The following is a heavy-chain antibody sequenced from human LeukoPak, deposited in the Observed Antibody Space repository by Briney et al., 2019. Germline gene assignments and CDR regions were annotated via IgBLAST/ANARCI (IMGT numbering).Heavy chain of an antibody. Sequence: GGSLRLSCAASGFTFSSYGMHWVRQAPGMGLEWVAVIWYDGGNKYYADSVKGRFTISRDNSKNTLYLQMNSLRAEDTAVYYCARESYSSSWYPYDYWGRGTLVTVSS. J-gene: IGHJ4*02. V-gene: IGHV3-33*08. CDR2: IWYDGGNK. D-gene: IGHD6-13*01. CDR1: GFTFSSYG. CDR3: ARESYSSSWYPYDY.